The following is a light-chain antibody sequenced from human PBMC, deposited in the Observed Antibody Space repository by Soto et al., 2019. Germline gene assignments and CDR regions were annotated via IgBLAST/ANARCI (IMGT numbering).Light chain of an antibody. Sequence: QSMLTQPPLVSGAPGQRITISCTGSSSNIGAGYDVHWYQQLPGRAPKLLIYGNTNRPSGVPDRFSGSKSGTSASLAITGLQAEDEADYYCLSFDSSLSVVFGGGTKVTVL. CDR1: SSNIGAGYD. V-gene: IGLV1-40*01. CDR3: LSFDSSLSVV. J-gene: IGLJ2*01. CDR2: GNT.